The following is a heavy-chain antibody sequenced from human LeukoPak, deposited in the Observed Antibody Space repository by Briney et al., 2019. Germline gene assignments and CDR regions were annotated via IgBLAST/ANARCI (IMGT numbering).Heavy chain of an antibody. CDR1: GFTFSSYA. Sequence: GGSLRLSCTASGFTFSSYAMSWVRQAPGKGLEWVSAISGSGGSRYYADSVKGRFTISRDNSKNTLYLQMNSLRAEDTAVYYCAKALRVGAVDNWYFDLWGRGTLVTVSS. V-gene: IGHV3-23*01. D-gene: IGHD6-19*01. J-gene: IGHJ2*01. CDR3: AKALRVGAVDNWYFDL. CDR2: ISGSGGSR.